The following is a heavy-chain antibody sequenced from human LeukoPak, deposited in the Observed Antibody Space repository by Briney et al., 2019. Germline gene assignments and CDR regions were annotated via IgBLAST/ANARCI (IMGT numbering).Heavy chain of an antibody. D-gene: IGHD6-6*01. V-gene: IGHV4-61*01. CDR3: ARGPYSSSL. J-gene: IGHJ4*02. Sequence: PSETLSLTCTVSGGSISSGSYYWSWIRQPPGKGLEWIGYIYYSGSTNYNPSLKSRVTISVDTSKNQFSLKLSSVTAADTAVYYCARGPYSSSLWGQGTLVTVSS. CDR2: IYYSGST. CDR1: GGSISSGSYY.